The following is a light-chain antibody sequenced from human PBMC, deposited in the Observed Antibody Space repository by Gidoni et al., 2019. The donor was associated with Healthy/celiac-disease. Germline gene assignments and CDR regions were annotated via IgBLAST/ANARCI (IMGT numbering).Light chain of an antibody. CDR3: QQYGSSPRT. Sequence: EILLTQSPGTLSLSPGERATLSCRASQSVSRSYVAWYQQKPGQAPRLLIYAASSRATGIPDRFSGSGSGTDFTLTISRLEPEDFAVYYCQQYGSSPRTFXXXTKLEIK. V-gene: IGKV3-20*01. CDR1: QSVSRSY. J-gene: IGKJ2*01. CDR2: AAS.